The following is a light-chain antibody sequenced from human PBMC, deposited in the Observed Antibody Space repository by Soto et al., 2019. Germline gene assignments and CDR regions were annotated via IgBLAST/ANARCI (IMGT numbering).Light chain of an antibody. V-gene: IGLV1-40*01. CDR1: SSNIGAGYD. J-gene: IGLJ1*01. CDR2: GNS. Sequence: QSVLTQPPSVSGAPGQRVTISCTGSSSNIGAGYDVHWYQQLPGTAPKLLIYGNSNRPSGVSNRFSGSKSGNTASLTISGLQAEDEADYYCSSYTSSSTPHVFGTGTKLTVL. CDR3: SSYTSSSTPHV.